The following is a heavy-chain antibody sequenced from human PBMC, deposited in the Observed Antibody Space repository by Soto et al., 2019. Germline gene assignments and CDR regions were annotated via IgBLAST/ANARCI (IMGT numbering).Heavy chain of an antibody. J-gene: IGHJ4*02. CDR1: GGSISSYY. Sequence: SETLSLTCTVSGGSISSYYWSWIRQPPGKGLEWIGYIYYSGSTNYNPSLKSRVTISVDTSKNQFSLKLSSVTAADTAVYYCASHDYGDWYFDYWGQGTLVTVSS. V-gene: IGHV4-59*08. D-gene: IGHD4-17*01. CDR3: ASHDYGDWYFDY. CDR2: IYYSGST.